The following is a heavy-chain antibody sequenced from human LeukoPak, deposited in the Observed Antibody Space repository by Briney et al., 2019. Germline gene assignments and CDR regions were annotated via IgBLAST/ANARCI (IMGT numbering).Heavy chain of an antibody. D-gene: IGHD3-10*01. V-gene: IGHV3-49*04. J-gene: IGHJ4*02. Sequence: RPGGSLRLSCTTSGFTFGDYGMSWVRQAPGKGLEWVGFIRSKACGGTTENAASVKGRFTISRDDSKSIAYLQMNSLKTEDTAVYYCTGSFGELTFFDYWGLGTLVTVSS. CDR2: IRSKACGGTT. CDR1: GFTFGDYG. CDR3: TGSFGELTFFDY.